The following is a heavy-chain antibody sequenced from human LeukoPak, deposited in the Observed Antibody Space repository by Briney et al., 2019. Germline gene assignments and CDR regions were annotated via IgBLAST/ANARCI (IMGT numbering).Heavy chain of an antibody. CDR1: GYSFTSWW. CDR2: IYPGDSDT. D-gene: IGHD3-10*01. Sequence: GESLTISCRSSGYSFTSWWIGWVRQMPGNGLEWMGIIYPGDSDTRYSPSFQGQATTPADKSISTAHLQWSSLKASDTAMYYCASSGSGTGSWFDPWGQGTLVSVSS. V-gene: IGHV5-51*01. CDR3: ASSGSGTGSWFDP. J-gene: IGHJ5*02.